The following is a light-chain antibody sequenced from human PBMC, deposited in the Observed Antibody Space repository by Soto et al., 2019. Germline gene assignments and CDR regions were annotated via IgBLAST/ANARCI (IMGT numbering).Light chain of an antibody. CDR2: RNN. CDR1: SSNIGSNY. CDR3: AAWDDSLSVL. Sequence: QSVLTQPPSASGTPGQRVTISCSGSSSNIGSNYVYWYQQLPGTAPKLLIYRNNQRPSGVPDRFSGSKSGTSASLAISGLRSEDEAEYYCAAWDDSLSVLFGTGTKVTVL. V-gene: IGLV1-47*01. J-gene: IGLJ1*01.